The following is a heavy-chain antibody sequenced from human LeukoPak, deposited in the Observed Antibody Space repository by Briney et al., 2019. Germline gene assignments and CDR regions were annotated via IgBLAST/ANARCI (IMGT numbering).Heavy chain of an antibody. V-gene: IGHV4-59*01. CDR2: IYDSGNT. CDR1: GGSISSSY. J-gene: IGHJ4*02. CDR3: AREGPPYYDSSGYYRGYFDY. D-gene: IGHD3-22*01. Sequence: SETLSLTCTVSGGSISSSYWSWIRQPPGKGLEWIGYIYDSGNTNYNPSLKSRVTISVDTSKNQFSLKLSSVTAADTAVYYCAREGPPYYDSSGYYRGYFDYWGQGTLVTVSS.